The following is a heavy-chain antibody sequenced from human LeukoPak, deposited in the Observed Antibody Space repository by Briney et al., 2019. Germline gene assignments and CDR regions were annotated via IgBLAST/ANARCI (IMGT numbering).Heavy chain of an antibody. Sequence: SETLSLTCTVSGDSISSGTYYWGWIRQPPGKGLEWIGSIYYSGSTYYNPSLKSRVTISVDTSKNQFSLKLSSVTAADTAVYYCARDRVKDCSGGSCYRWFDPWGQGTLVTVSS. CDR2: IYYSGST. D-gene: IGHD2-15*01. J-gene: IGHJ5*02. V-gene: IGHV4-39*07. CDR1: GDSISSGTYY. CDR3: ARDRVKDCSGGSCYRWFDP.